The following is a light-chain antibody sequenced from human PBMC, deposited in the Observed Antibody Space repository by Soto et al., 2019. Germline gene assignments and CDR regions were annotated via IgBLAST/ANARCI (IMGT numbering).Light chain of an antibody. J-gene: IGKJ5*01. Sequence: DIQMTQSPSSLSASVGDRVTITCRASQSISSYLNWYQQKPGKAPKLLIYAASSLQSGVPSRFSGSGSGTDFTLTISSLQPEDFATYYCQQRSNGPITFGQGTRLEIK. CDR1: QSISSY. CDR3: QQRSNGPIT. CDR2: AAS. V-gene: IGKV1-39*01.